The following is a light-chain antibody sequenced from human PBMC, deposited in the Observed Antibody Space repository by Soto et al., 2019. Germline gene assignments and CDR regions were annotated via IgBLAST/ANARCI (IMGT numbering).Light chain of an antibody. J-gene: IGKJ1*01. V-gene: IGKV1-17*01. CDR1: QGIGKD. Sequence: IQMTQSPSSLSASVGDRVTITCRASQGIGKDLGWYQQKPGKAPRRLIYATSKLQSGVPSRFGGSGSGTEFTLTISSLQPEDFATYYCLQHDTYPWTLGQGTKVDSK. CDR3: LQHDTYPWT. CDR2: ATS.